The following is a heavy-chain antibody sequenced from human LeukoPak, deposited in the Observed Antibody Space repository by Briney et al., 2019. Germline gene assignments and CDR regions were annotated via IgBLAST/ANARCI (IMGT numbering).Heavy chain of an antibody. CDR1: GGNFIGYY. CDR2: INPNSGGT. V-gene: IGHV1-2*02. D-gene: IGHD3-3*01. CDR3: ATYSTGITIFGVDDDAFDI. J-gene: IGHJ3*02. Sequence: ASVKVSCKASGGNFIGYYMHWVRQALGQGREWLGWINPNSGGTNYAQKFQGRVTMPRATSITRAYIELSRLRSDATAVLYCATYSTGITIFGVDDDAFDIWGQGTMVTVSS.